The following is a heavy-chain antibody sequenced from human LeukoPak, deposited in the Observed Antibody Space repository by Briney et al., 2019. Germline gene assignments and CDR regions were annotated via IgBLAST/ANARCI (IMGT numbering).Heavy chain of an antibody. CDR3: AKDGPLLNYYDSSGYAAEYFQH. V-gene: IGHV3-23*01. CDR2: ISGSGGNT. D-gene: IGHD3-22*01. J-gene: IGHJ1*01. CDR1: GFTFSSYA. Sequence: GGSLRLSCAASGFTFSSYAMSWVRQAPGKGLEWVSGISGSGGNTYYADSVKGRLTISRDNSKNTLYLQMNSLRAEDTAVYYCAKDGPLLNYYDSSGYAAEYFQHWGQGTLVTVSS.